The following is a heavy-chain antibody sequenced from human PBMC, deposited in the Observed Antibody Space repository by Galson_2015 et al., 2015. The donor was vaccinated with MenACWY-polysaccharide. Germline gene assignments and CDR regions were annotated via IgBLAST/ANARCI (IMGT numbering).Heavy chain of an antibody. J-gene: IGHJ3*02. CDR1: GYNFVSQG. V-gene: IGHV1-18*01. Sequence: SVKVSCKASGYNFVSQGISWVRQAPGQGLEWMGWISPYNGKTNYAEKLHDRVTMTTDTSASTAYMELKSLKSDDPAVYFCARDRGGVAAFDIWGQGTMVPVSS. CDR3: ARDRGGVAAFDI. D-gene: IGHD2-15*01. CDR2: ISPYNGKT.